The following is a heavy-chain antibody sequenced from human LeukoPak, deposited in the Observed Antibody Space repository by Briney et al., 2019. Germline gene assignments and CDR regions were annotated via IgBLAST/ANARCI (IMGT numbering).Heavy chain of an antibody. Sequence: GGSLRLSCTASGFTFSSYWMSWVRQPPGKGLEWVANIKEDGSEKYYVDSVKGRFTISRDNAKNSLYLQMNSLRAEDTALYYCAKDSSDDYGDFYGMDVWGQGTTVTASS. CDR2: IKEDGSEK. D-gene: IGHD4-17*01. J-gene: IGHJ6*02. V-gene: IGHV3-7*03. CDR3: AKDSSDDYGDFYGMDV. CDR1: GFTFSSYW.